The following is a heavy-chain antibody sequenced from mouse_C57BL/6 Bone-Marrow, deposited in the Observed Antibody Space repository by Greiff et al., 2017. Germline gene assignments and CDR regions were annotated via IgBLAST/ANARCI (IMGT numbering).Heavy chain of an antibody. J-gene: IGHJ3*01. Sequence: EVQVVESGGGLVKPGGSLKLSCAASGLTFSSYAMSWVRQTPEKRLEWVATISDGGSYTYYPDNVKGRFTISRDNAKNNLYLQMSHLKSEDTAMYYCARGRSSGYWFAYWGKGLWSLSLQ. CDR1: GLTFSSYA. CDR2: ISDGGSYT. CDR3: ARGRSSGYWFAY. V-gene: IGHV5-4*01. D-gene: IGHD3-2*02.